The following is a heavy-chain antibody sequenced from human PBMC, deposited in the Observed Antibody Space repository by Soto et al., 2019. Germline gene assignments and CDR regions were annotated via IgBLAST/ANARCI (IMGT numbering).Heavy chain of an antibody. J-gene: IGHJ4*02. Sequence: GGSLRLSCAASGFTFSSYSMNWVRQAPGKGLEWVSSISGSGNYTHYADSVRGRFIISRDNSKNTMYLQMNSLRAGDSAVYYCARPYSTYSSCAGDCYLPEYWGQGALVTVSS. CDR2: ISGSGNYT. V-gene: IGHV3-21*04. D-gene: IGHD2-21*02. CDR1: GFTFSSYS. CDR3: ARPYSTYSSCAGDCYLPEY.